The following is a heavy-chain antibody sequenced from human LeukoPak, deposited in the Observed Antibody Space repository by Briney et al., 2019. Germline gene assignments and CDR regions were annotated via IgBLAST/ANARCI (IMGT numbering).Heavy chain of an antibody. V-gene: IGHV3-48*03. J-gene: IGHJ4*02. CDR3: ARETTVPLGYCSGGSCYYFDY. CDR2: ISSSGSTI. CDR1: GFTFSSYE. Sequence: GGSLRLSCAASGFTFSSYEMNWVRQAPGKGLEWVSYISSSGSTIYYADSVKGRFTISRDNAKNSLYLQMNSLRAEDTAVYYCARETTVPLGYCSGGSCYYFDYWGQGTLVTVSS. D-gene: IGHD2-15*01.